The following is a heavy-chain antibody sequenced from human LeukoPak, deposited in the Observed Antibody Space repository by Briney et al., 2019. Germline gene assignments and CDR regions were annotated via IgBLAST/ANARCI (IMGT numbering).Heavy chain of an antibody. Sequence: GASVKVSCKASGGTFSSYAISWVRQAPGQGLEWMGGIIPIFGTANYAQRFQGRVTITTDESTSTAYMELSSLRSEDTAVYYCAREYGSSSRFDPWGQGTLVTVSS. V-gene: IGHV1-69*05. CDR2: IIPIFGTA. D-gene: IGHD6-6*01. CDR1: GGTFSSYA. CDR3: AREYGSSSRFDP. J-gene: IGHJ5*02.